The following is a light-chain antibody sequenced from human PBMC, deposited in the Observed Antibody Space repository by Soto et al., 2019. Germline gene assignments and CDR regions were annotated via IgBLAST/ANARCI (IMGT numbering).Light chain of an antibody. V-gene: IGKV1-5*01. J-gene: IGKJ5*01. CDR3: QQYYRSSIT. CDR2: DAF. CDR1: QSISSW. Sequence: DIKITQSPSSLSASVGDRDTLTCRASQSISSWLAWYQQKPGKAPKLLIFDAFSLERGVPSRFSGTGSGTEFTLTISSLQPDDFATYYCQQYYRSSITFGQGTRPEFK.